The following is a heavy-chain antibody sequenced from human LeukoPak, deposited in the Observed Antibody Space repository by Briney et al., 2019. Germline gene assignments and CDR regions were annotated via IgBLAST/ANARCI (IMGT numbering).Heavy chain of an antibody. Sequence: ASVKVSXKASGYTFTSYYMHWVRQAPGQGLEWMGIINPSGGSTSYAQKFQGRVTMTRDTSTSTVYMELSSLRSDDTAVYYCARLVVPAAIPNDAFDIWGQGTMVTVSS. CDR2: INPSGGST. D-gene: IGHD2-2*01. J-gene: IGHJ3*02. CDR3: ARLVVPAAIPNDAFDI. V-gene: IGHV1-46*01. CDR1: GYTFTSYY.